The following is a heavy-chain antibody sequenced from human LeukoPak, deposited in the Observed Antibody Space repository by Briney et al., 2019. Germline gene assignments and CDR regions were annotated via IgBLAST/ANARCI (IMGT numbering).Heavy chain of an antibody. CDR1: GFTFSSYS. CDR2: ISGSGGST. D-gene: IGHD3-10*01. Sequence: PGGSLRLSCAASGFTFSSYSMYWVRQAPGKGLEWVSAISGSGGSTFYADSVKGRFTISRDNSKHTQYLQMNSLRAEDTAVYYCAKDRGYYGSGSYKEYFQHWGQGTLVTVSS. CDR3: AKDRGYYGSGSYKEYFQH. J-gene: IGHJ1*01. V-gene: IGHV3-23*01.